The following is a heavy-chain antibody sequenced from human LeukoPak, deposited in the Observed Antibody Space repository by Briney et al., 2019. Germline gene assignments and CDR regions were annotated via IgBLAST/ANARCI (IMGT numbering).Heavy chain of an antibody. J-gene: IGHJ4*02. V-gene: IGHV1-2*02. CDR3: ARDRAGLRSRGGFDY. CDR2: INPNSGGI. CDR1: GYTLTELS. D-gene: IGHD5-12*01. Sequence: ASVKVSCKVSGYTLTELSMHWVRQAPGQGLEWMGWINPNSGGINYAQKFQGRVTMTRDTSISTAYMELSRLRSDDTAVYYCARDRAGLRSRGGFDYWGQGTLVTVSS.